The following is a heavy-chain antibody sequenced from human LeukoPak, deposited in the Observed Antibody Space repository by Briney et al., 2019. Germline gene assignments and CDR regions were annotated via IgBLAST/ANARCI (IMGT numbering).Heavy chain of an antibody. CDR3: ARKQQLLRGWFGP. V-gene: IGHV3-23*01. CDR1: GLTFSSYA. J-gene: IGHJ5*02. CDR2: ISGSGDTT. Sequence: PGGSLRLSCADSGLTFSSYAMSWVRQAPGKGLQRVSSISGSGDTTHYADSVKGRFTISRDNSKSTLYLQMNTLRAEDTAIYYCARKQQLLRGWFGPWGQGTLVTVSS. D-gene: IGHD6-13*01.